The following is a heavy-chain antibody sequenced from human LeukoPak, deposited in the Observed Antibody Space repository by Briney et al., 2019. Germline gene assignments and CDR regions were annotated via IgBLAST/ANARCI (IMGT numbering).Heavy chain of an antibody. CDR3: ASQRLGYCSSTSCHNWFDP. CDR2: INHSRST. CDR1: GGSFSGYY. J-gene: IGHJ5*02. D-gene: IGHD2-2*01. Sequence: SETLSLTCAVYGGSFSGYYWSWIRQPPGKGLEWIGEINHSRSTNYNPSLKSRVTISVDTSKNQFSLKLSSVTAADTAVYYCASQRLGYCSSTSCHNWFDPWGQGTLVTVSS. V-gene: IGHV4-34*01.